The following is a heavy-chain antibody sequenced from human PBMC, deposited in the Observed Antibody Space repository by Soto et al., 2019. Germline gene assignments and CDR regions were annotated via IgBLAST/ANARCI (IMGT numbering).Heavy chain of an antibody. J-gene: IGHJ4*02. Sequence: PSETLSLTCTVSGGSISSGDYYWSWIRQPPGKGLEWIGYIYYSGSTYYNPSLKSRVTISVDTSKNQFSLKLSSVTAADTALYYCARDRDSSGYYYVLDYWGQGTLVTVSS. CDR1: GGSISSGDYY. V-gene: IGHV4-30-4*01. CDR3: ARDRDSSGYYYVLDY. CDR2: IYYSGST. D-gene: IGHD3-22*01.